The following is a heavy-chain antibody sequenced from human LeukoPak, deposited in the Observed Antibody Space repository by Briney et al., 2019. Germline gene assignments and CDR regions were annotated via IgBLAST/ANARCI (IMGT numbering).Heavy chain of an antibody. V-gene: IGHV4-31*03. CDR2: INFSGSS. CDR3: ARLVPSGQYWIDP. J-gene: IGHJ5*02. D-gene: IGHD1-26*01. Sequence: SETLSLTCTASGVSLSSGGNYWTWLRPQQGKGLEWIVNINFSGSSYYHPSLQSRVCISVDTSKNQFSLKLTSVTAADTAVYYCARLVPSGQYWIDPWGPGSLVVVSS. CDR1: GVSLSSGGNY.